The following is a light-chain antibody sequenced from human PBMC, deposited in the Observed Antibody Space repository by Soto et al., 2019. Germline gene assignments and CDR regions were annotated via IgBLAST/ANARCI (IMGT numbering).Light chain of an antibody. Sequence: QSALTQPASVSGSPEQSITISCTGTSSDVGGYNYVSWYQQHPGKAPKLMIYEVSNRPSGVSNRFSGSKSGNTASLTISGLQAEDEADYDCSSYTSSSTRVFGGGTKLTV. CDR1: SSDVGGYNY. CDR3: SSYTSSSTRV. J-gene: IGLJ3*02. V-gene: IGLV2-14*01. CDR2: EVS.